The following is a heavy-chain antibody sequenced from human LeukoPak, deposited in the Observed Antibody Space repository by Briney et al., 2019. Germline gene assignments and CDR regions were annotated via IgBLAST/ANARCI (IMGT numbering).Heavy chain of an antibody. V-gene: IGHV3-64D*09. CDR2: IDANGDTS. CDR3: VKGRFLTGLDY. CDR1: GFTFSNNN. D-gene: IGHD3-9*01. J-gene: IGHJ4*02. Sequence: GGSLRLSCSASGFTFSNNNMAWVRQAPPKELQYVSSIDANGDTSFYADSVKGKFTISRDNSRNKLSLQMTSLRPEDTAIYYCVKGRFLTGLDYWGQGALVTVSS.